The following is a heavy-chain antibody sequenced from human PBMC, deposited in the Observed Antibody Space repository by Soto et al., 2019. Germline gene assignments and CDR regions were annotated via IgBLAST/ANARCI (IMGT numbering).Heavy chain of an antibody. CDR2: IYWGDDK. V-gene: IGHV2-5*02. CDR1: GFSLSTSGVG. D-gene: IGHD3-10*01. Sequence: QITLQEAGPTLVKPTQTLTLTYTFSGFSLSTSGVGVGWIRQPPGKALEWLALIYWGDDKRYNPSLKNRLSISEDTAQKQVVLTMTNMDAEDTGTYYCAAHGSGTYYNPLYNWFDPWGPGTLVTVSS. J-gene: IGHJ5*02. CDR3: AAHGSGTYYNPLYNWFDP.